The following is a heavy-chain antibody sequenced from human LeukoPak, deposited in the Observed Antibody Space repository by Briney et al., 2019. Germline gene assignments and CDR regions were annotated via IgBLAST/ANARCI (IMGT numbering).Heavy chain of an antibody. CDR1: GGSISSSSYY. Sequence: SETLSLTCTVSGGSISSSSYYWGWIRQPPGKGLEWIGSIYYSGSTYYNPSLKSRVTISVDTSKNQFSLKLSSVTAADTAVYYCARGSRLTKPYYYYYYMDVWGKGTTVTVSS. V-gene: IGHV4-39*07. CDR3: ARGSRLTKPYYYYYYMDV. D-gene: IGHD2-8*01. CDR2: IYYSGST. J-gene: IGHJ6*03.